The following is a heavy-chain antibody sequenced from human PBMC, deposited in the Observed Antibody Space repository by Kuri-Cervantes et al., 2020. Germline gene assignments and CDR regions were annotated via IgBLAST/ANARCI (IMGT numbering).Heavy chain of an antibody. V-gene: IGHV3-7*01. CDR2: IKQDGSEK. D-gene: IGHD4-17*01. CDR3: AREDYGDSLFDY. Sequence: GESLKISCAASGFTFSSYWMSWVRQAPGKGLEWVANIKQDGSEKYYVDSVKGRFTISRDNAKNSLYLQMNSLRAEDTAVYYCAREDYGDSLFDYWGQGTLVTVSS. CDR1: GFTFSSYW. J-gene: IGHJ4*02.